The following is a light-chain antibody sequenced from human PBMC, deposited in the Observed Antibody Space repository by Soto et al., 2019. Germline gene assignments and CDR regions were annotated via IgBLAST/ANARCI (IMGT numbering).Light chain of an antibody. V-gene: IGKV1-33*01. J-gene: IGKJ5*01. CDR1: QDISNY. CDR2: DAS. CDR3: QKYNSYPIN. Sequence: QMTQSPSSMSASVVDRGTITCQASQDISNYLNWYQQKPGKASKLLIYDASNLETGVPSRFSGSGSGTEFTLTISSLQPDDFATYYCQKYNSYPINFGQGTRLEIK.